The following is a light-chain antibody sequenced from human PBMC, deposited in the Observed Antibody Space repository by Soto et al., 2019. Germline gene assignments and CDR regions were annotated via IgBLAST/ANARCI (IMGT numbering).Light chain of an antibody. J-gene: IGLJ1*01. CDR2: AGS. V-gene: IGLV2-23*01. CDR3: CSYAGSNTYV. CDR1: SSDVGKYNL. Sequence: QSALTQPASVSGSPGQSITISCTGTSSDVGKYNLVSWYQQHPGKAPKVMIYAGSNRPSGVSHRFSGFKSGNTASLTISGLQAEDEADYHCCSYAGSNTYVFGTGTKVTVL.